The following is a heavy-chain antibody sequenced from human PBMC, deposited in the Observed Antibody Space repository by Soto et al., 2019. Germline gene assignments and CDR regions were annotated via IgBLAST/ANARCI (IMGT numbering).Heavy chain of an antibody. J-gene: IGHJ4*02. CDR3: ARVSTGDTSPNYFDF. V-gene: IGHV3-33*01. CDR2: VWFDGTKE. D-gene: IGHD4-17*01. Sequence: QVHLVESGGGVVQPGRSLRLSCAASGFTFSYYGMHWVRQAPGQGLEWVAFVWFDGTKEFYADSVKGRFTISRDNSKSTLYLQMNSLRAEDTALYYCARVSTGDTSPNYFDFWGQGTLVTVSS. CDR1: GFTFSYYG.